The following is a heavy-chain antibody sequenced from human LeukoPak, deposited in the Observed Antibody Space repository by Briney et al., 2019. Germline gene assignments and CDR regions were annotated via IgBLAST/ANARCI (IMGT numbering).Heavy chain of an antibody. CDR2: IKSKTDGGTT. CDR1: GFTFSSAW. J-gene: IGHJ6*02. V-gene: IGHV3-15*01. CDR3: TTDKGSYYYYGMDV. Sequence: GGSLRLSCAASGFTFSSAWMSWVRQAPGKGLEWVGRIKSKTDGGTTDYAAPVKGRFTISRDDSKNTLYLQMNSLKTEDTAVYYCTTDKGSYYYYGMDVWGQGTTVTVSS. D-gene: IGHD3-10*01.